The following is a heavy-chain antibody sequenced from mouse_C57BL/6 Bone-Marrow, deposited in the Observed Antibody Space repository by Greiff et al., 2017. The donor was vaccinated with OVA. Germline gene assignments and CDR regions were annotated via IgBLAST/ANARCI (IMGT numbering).Heavy chain of an antibody. CDR1: GFTFSSYG. Sequence: EVKLVESGGDLVKPGGSLKLSCAASGFTFSSYGMSWVRQTPDKRLEWVATISSGGSYTYYPDSVKGRFTISRDNAKNTLYLQMSSLKSEDTAMYYCARHPAPAWFAYWGQGTLVTVSA. V-gene: IGHV5-6*01. J-gene: IGHJ3*01. D-gene: IGHD3-1*01. CDR3: ARHPAPAWFAY. CDR2: ISSGGSYT.